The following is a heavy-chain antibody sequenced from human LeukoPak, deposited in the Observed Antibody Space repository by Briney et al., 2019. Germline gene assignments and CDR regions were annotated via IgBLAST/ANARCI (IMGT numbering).Heavy chain of an antibody. D-gene: IGHD3-10*01. CDR3: AREGGDYYGSGSYYRAFDI. J-gene: IGHJ3*02. CDR1: GGSISSYY. Sequence: PSETLSLTCTVSGGSISSYYWSWIRQPPGKGLEWIGYIYYSGSTNYNPSLKSRVTISVDTSKNQFSLKLSSVTAADTAVYYCAREGGDYYGSGSYYRAFDIWGQGTMVTVSS. V-gene: IGHV4-59*01. CDR2: IYYSGST.